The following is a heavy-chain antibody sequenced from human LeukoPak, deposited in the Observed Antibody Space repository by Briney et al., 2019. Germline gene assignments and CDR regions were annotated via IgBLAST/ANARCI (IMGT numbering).Heavy chain of an antibody. CDR3: ARDWGLGGMVGAMGFYY. V-gene: IGHV3-21*01. J-gene: IGHJ4*02. D-gene: IGHD1-26*01. CDR2: ISGSSNYI. Sequence: GGSLRLSCAASGFTFSSNRMNWVRQAPGKGLEWVSPISGSSNYIYYADSVKGRFTISRDNAKNSLYLQMNSLRADDTAVYYCARDWGLGGMVGAMGFYYCGQGTLVTVSS. CDR1: GFTFSSNR.